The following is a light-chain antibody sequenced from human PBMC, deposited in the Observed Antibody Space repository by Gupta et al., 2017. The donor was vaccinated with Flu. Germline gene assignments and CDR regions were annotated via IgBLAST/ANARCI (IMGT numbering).Light chain of an antibody. CDR2: EDD. CDR1: SSNIGGHY. V-gene: IGLV1-51*02. J-gene: IGLJ3*02. CDR3: GKWDSRLSAGV. Sequence: QSVLTPPPSVSAAPGQRVTISCSGSSSNIGGHYVSWYQQVPGAAPKLLIYEDDKRPSGIPDRFSGSKSGTSATLAINGLQPGDEADYYCGKWDSRLSAGVFGGGTRLTVL.